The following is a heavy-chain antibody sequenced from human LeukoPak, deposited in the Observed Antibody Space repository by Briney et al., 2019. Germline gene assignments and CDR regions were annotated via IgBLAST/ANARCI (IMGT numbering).Heavy chain of an antibody. V-gene: IGHV1-2*02. CDR1: GYTFTGYY. J-gene: IGHJ4*02. CDR3: AALRVSSTYYFDY. Sequence: ASVKVSCKASGYTFTGYYMHWVRQAPGQGLEWMGWINPNSGGTNYAQKFQGRVTITRDMSTSTAYMELSSLRSEDTAVYYCAALRVSSTYYFDYWGQGTLVTVSS. CDR2: INPNSGGT. D-gene: IGHD6-6*01.